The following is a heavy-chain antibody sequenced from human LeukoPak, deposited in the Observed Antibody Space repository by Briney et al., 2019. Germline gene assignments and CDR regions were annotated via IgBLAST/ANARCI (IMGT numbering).Heavy chain of an antibody. CDR2: IYYSGST. Sequence: PSETLSLTCTVSGGSISSGGYYWSWIRQHPGKGLEWIGYIYYSGSTYYNPSLKSRVTISVDTSKNQFSLKLSSVTAADTAVYYCARGPLYCSGGSCSWFDPWGQGTLVTVSS. V-gene: IGHV4-31*03. J-gene: IGHJ5*02. CDR1: GGSISSGGYY. CDR3: ARGPLYCSGGSCSWFDP. D-gene: IGHD2-15*01.